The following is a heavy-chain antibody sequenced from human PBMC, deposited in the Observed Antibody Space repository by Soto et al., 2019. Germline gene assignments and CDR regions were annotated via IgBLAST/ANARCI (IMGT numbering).Heavy chain of an antibody. Sequence: PGGSLRLSCAASGFTVSSNYMSWVRQAPGKGLEWVSVIYSGGSTYYADSVKSRFTISRDNSKNTLYLQMNSLRAEDTAVYYCARAGAHSGYDLNWFDPWGQGTLVTVSS. D-gene: IGHD5-12*01. J-gene: IGHJ5*02. V-gene: IGHV3-53*01. CDR3: ARAGAHSGYDLNWFDP. CDR2: IYSGGST. CDR1: GFTVSSNY.